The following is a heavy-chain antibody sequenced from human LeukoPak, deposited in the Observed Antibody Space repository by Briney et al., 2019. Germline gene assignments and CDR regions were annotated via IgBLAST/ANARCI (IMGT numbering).Heavy chain of an antibody. CDR2: ISVNGDT. CDR3: ARNWGNLYFDL. CDR1: DSSFSSHG. D-gene: IGHD3-16*01. V-gene: IGHV3-13*01. Sequence: GGSLRLSCAAPDSSFSSHGMHWVRHAPGRGLEWVAGISVNGDTFHIDSVRGRFTISRENAKNSLYLQMNSLRVEDTALYYCARNWGNLYFDLWGRGTLVTVSS. J-gene: IGHJ2*01.